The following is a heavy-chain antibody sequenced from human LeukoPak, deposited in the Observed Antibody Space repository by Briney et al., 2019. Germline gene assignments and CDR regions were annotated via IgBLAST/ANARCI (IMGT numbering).Heavy chain of an antibody. D-gene: IGHD5-24*01. CDR3: AKGQSEENPDDAFDI. CDR1: GFTFSSYG. Sequence: PGRSPRLSCAASGFTFSSYGMHWVRQAPDKGLEWVAVMWYDGSNKYYADSVKGRFTISRDNSKNALYLQMNSLRAEDTAVYYCAKGQSEENPDDAFDIWGQGTMVTVSS. CDR2: MWYDGSNK. J-gene: IGHJ3*02. V-gene: IGHV3-33*06.